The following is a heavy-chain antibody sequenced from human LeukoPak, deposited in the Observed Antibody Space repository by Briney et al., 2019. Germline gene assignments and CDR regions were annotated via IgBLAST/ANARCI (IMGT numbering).Heavy chain of an antibody. J-gene: IGHJ6*02. D-gene: IGHD4-17*01. V-gene: IGHV3-74*01. CDR1: GFTFSSYW. CDR3: AREHTVTEFGSYYYYGMDV. Sequence: GGSLRLSCAASGFTFSSYWMHWVRQAPGKGLVWVSRINSDGSSTSYADSVKGRFTISRDNAKNTLYLQMNSLRAEDTAVYYCAREHTVTEFGSYYYYGMDVWGQGTTVTVSS. CDR2: INSDGSST.